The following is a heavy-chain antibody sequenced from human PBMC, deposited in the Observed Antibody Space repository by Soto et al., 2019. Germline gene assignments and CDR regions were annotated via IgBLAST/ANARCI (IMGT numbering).Heavy chain of an antibody. J-gene: IGHJ6*02. D-gene: IGHD2-2*01. CDR1: GGSISSSSYY. CDR3: ARQMDCSSTSCYHYGMDV. V-gene: IGHV4-39*01. Sequence: QLQLQESGPGLVKPSETLSLTCTVSGGSISSSSYYWGWIRQPPGKGLEWIGSIYYSGSTYYNPSRTSRSTISVDTSKNQFYLKLSSVTAADTAVYYCARQMDCSSTSCYHYGMDVWGQGTTVTASS. CDR2: IYYSGST.